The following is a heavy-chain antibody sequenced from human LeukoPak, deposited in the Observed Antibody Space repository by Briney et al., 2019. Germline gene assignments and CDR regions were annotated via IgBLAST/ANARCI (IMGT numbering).Heavy chain of an antibody. CDR3: ARAYPPLRTAAAGDQ. CDR1: GFTFSDCD. Sequence: GGSLRLSCTASGFTFSDCDMSWVRQAPGKGLEWVSSISYRSSPIYYADSVKGRFTISRDNAKNSLYLQMDSLRAGATAVYYCARAYPPLRTAAAGDQWGQGTLVTVSS. CDR2: ISYRSSPI. J-gene: IGHJ4*02. D-gene: IGHD6-13*01. V-gene: IGHV3-21*01.